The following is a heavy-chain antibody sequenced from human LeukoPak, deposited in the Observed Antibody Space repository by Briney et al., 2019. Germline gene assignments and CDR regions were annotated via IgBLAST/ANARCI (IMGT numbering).Heavy chain of an antibody. CDR3: ARGGQNYYYYMDL. CDR1: GYTFTGYG. Sequence: ASVKVSCKASGYTFTGYGISWVRQAPGQRLEWMGWISGHNGNTNYAQKLQGRVTMTTDTSTSTAYMELRSLRSDDTAVYYCARGGQNYYYYMDLWGKGTTVIVSS. D-gene: IGHD6-25*01. J-gene: IGHJ6*03. CDR2: ISGHNGNT. V-gene: IGHV1-18*01.